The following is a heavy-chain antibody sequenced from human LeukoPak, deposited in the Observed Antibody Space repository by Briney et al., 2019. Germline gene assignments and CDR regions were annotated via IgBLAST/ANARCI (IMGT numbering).Heavy chain of an antibody. V-gene: IGHV3-30*18. CDR1: GFTFSSYG. CDR2: ISYDGSNK. J-gene: IGHJ6*02. D-gene: IGHD2-2*01. CDR3: AKDRKAAISYYYYYYGMDV. Sequence: GGSLRLSCAASGFTFSSYGMHWVRRAPGKGLEWVAVISYDGSNKYYADSVKGRFTISRDNSKNTLYLQMNSLRAEDTAVYYCAKDRKAAISYYYYYYGMDVWGQGTTVTVSS.